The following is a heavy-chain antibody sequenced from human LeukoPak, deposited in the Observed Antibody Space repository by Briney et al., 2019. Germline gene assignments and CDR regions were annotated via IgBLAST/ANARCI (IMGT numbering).Heavy chain of an antibody. J-gene: IGHJ5*02. D-gene: IGHD6-19*01. V-gene: IGHV4-34*01. CDR1: GGSFSGYY. CDR2: INHSGST. Sequence: LETPSLTCAVYGGSFSGYYWSWIRQPPGTGLEWIGEINHSGSTNSNPSVKSRVTISVDTSKNQFSLKLSSVTAADTAVYYCARDGYSSGQNWFDPWGQGTLVTVSS. CDR3: ARDGYSSGQNWFDP.